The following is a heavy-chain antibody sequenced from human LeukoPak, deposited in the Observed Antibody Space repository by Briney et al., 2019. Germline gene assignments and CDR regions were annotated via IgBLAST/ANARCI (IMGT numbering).Heavy chain of an antibody. CDR2: IYSGGST. D-gene: IGHD1-20*01. CDR1: GFTVSSNY. V-gene: IGHV3-53*01. CDR3: ARLVIGTTFRFDY. Sequence: GGSLRLSCAASGFTVSSNYMSWVRQAPGEGLEWVSFIYSGGSTYYADSVKGRFTISRDNSKNTLYLQMNSLRAEDTAVYHCARLVIGTTFRFDYWGQGTLVTVSS. J-gene: IGHJ4*02.